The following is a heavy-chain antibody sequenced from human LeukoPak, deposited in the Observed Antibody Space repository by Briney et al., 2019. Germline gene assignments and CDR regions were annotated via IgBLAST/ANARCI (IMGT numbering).Heavy chain of an antibody. CDR1: GFTFSSYA. J-gene: IGHJ4*02. CDR2: ISGSGGST. Sequence: GGSLRLSCAASGFTFSSYAMSWVREAPGKGLEWVSAISGSGGSTYYADSVKGRFTISRDNSKNTLYLQMNSLRAEDTAVYYCAKSVAVADTLHFDYWGQGTLVTVSS. CDR3: AKSVAVADTLHFDY. D-gene: IGHD6-19*01. V-gene: IGHV3-23*01.